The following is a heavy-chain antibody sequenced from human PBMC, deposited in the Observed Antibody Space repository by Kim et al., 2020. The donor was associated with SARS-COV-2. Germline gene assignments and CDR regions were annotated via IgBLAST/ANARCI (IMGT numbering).Heavy chain of an antibody. CDR3: ARGSNGYSGYEDLDY. D-gene: IGHD5-12*01. V-gene: IGHV3-21*01. Sequence: DSVKGRFTISRDNAKNSLYLQMNSLRAEDTAVYYCARGSNGYSGYEDLDYWGQGTLVTVSS. J-gene: IGHJ4*02.